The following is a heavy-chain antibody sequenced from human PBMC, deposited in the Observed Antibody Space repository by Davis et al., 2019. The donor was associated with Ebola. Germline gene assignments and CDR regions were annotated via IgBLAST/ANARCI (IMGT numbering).Heavy chain of an antibody. J-gene: IGHJ6*02. CDR1: GFTFSDYY. CDR2: ISSSGSTI. Sequence: GESLKISCAASGFTFSDYYMSWIRQAPGKGLEWVSYISSSGSTIYYADSVKGRFTISRDNAKNSLYLQMNSLRDEDTAVYYCARASHFWSGYYTEGHGMDVWGQGTTVTVSS. V-gene: IGHV3-11*04. CDR3: ARASHFWSGYYTEGHGMDV. D-gene: IGHD3-3*02.